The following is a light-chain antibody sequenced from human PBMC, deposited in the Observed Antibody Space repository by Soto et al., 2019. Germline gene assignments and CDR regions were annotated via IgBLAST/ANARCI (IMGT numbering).Light chain of an antibody. Sequence: QSVLTQPHSVSGAPGQRVTISCTGGNSNIGAGYDVHWYQQLPGTAPKVLIYGNINRPSGVPDRFSASKSGTSASLAITGLQAGDEADYYCQSYDSKLSGYVFGTGTKLTVL. V-gene: IGLV1-40*01. CDR2: GNI. CDR1: NSNIGAGYD. CDR3: QSYDSKLSGYV. J-gene: IGLJ1*01.